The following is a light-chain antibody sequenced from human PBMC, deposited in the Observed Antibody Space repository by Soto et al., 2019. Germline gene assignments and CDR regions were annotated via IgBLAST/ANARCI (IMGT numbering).Light chain of an antibody. J-gene: IGKJ1*01. CDR3: LQYGTSPPM. CDR2: GAS. V-gene: IGKV3-20*01. Sequence: EIVLTQYPGTLSLSPGERATLSCKASQSVSSNFLAWYQRKPGQAPSLLIYGASYSATDIPYRFSGSGSGTDFTLTITRLEQADFGVYYCLQYGTSPPMFGQGTKVEI. CDR1: QSVSSNF.